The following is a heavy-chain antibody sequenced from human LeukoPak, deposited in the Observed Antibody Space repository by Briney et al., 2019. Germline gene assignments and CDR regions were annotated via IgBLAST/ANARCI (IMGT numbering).Heavy chain of an antibody. V-gene: IGHV3-23*01. CDR3: AKNYDFWSGYYSPLDY. CDR2: ISGSGGST. CDR1: GFTFSSYA. D-gene: IGHD3-3*01. Sequence: GGSLRLSCAASGFTFSSYAMSWVRQAPGKGLEWVSAISGSGGSTYYADSVKGRFTISRDNSKNTLYLQMNSLRAGDTAVYYCAKNYDFWSGYYSPLDYWGQGTLVTVSS. J-gene: IGHJ4*02.